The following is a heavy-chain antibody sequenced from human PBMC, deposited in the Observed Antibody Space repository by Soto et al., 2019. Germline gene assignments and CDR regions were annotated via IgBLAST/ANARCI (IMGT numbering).Heavy chain of an antibody. CDR2: MNPNSGNT. D-gene: IGHD2-15*01. Sequence: GASVKVSCKASGYTFTSYGISWVRQAPGQGLEWMGWMNPNSGNTAYAQKFQGRVTMTRNTSISTAYMELSSLRSEDTAVYYCARERGCSGGSCYFFDYWGQGTLVTVSS. CDR3: ARERGCSGGSCYFFDY. CDR1: GYTFTSYG. V-gene: IGHV1-8*02. J-gene: IGHJ4*02.